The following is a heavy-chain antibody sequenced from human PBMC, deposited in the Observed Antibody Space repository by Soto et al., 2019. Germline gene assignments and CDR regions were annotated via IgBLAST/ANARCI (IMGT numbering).Heavy chain of an antibody. V-gene: IGHV1-2*02. CDR3: ARRGGPSLSPRDSYGRAV. CDR1: GYTFINYF. CDR2: INPHSGDT. D-gene: IGHD3-10*01. J-gene: IGHJ6*04. Sequence: ASVKVSCKSSGYTFINYFVHWVRQAPGQGLEWMGWINPHSGDTNYAQKFQGRVTMTRDTSISTVFVDLSRLTSDDTALYFCARRGGPSLSPRDSYGRAVGGKGPSAPVPS.